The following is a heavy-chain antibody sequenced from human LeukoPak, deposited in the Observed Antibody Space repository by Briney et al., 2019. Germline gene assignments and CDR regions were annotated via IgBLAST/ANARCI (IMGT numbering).Heavy chain of an antibody. Sequence: ASVKVSCKASGGTFSSYAISWVRQATGQGLEWMGWMNPNSGNTGYAQKFQGRVTMTRNTSISTAYMELSSLRSEDTAVYYCARGGTAIQAYYYYGMDVWGQGTTVTVSS. CDR1: GGTFSSYA. D-gene: IGHD2-21*02. CDR3: ARGGTAIQAYYYYGMDV. V-gene: IGHV1-8*02. J-gene: IGHJ6*02. CDR2: MNPNSGNT.